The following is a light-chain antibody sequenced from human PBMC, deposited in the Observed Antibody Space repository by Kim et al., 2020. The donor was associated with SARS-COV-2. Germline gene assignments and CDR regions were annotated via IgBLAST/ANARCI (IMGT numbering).Light chain of an antibody. Sequence: QSALTQPRSVFGSPGQSVTISCTGTSSDVGGYNYVSWYQQHPGKAPKLMIYDVSKRPSGVPDRFSGSKSGNTASLTISGLQAEDEADYYCCSYAGSSWVFGGGTQLTVL. V-gene: IGLV2-11*01. CDR3: CSYAGSSWV. CDR1: SSDVGGYNY. J-gene: IGLJ3*02. CDR2: DVS.